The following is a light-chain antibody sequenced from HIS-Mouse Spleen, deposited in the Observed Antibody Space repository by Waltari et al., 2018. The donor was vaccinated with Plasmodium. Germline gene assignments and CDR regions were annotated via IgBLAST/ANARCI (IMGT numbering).Light chain of an antibody. CDR2: EGS. V-gene: IGLV2-23*03. CDR3: CSYAGSSTFV. CDR1: SSDVGSYNL. Sequence: QSALTQPAPVSGSPGQSLPISYTGTSSDVGSYNLVSWYQQNPGKAPKLMIYEGSKRPSGVSNRFSGSKSGNTASLTISGLQAEDEADYYCCSYAGSSTFVFGGGTKLTVL. J-gene: IGLJ3*02.